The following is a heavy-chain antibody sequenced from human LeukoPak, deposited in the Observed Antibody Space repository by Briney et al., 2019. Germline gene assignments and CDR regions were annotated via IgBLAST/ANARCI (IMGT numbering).Heavy chain of an antibody. Sequence: SVKVSCTAPGCTFSSYAISWVRQAPGQGLEWMGGIIPIFGTANYAQKFQGRVTITADKSTSTAYMELSSLRSEDTAVYYCARGDLNNWFDPWGQGTLVTVSS. CDR3: ARGDLNNWFDP. CDR2: IIPIFGTA. D-gene: IGHD3/OR15-3a*01. J-gene: IGHJ5*02. V-gene: IGHV1-69*06. CDR1: GCTFSSYA.